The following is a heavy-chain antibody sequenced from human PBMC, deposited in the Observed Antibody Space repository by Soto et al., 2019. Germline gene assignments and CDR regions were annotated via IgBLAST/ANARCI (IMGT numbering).Heavy chain of an antibody. CDR1: GGSVSSGY. CDR2: IYYSGST. CDR3: AKSSWTEYFDS. Sequence: KPSETLSLTCTVSGGSVSSGYWSWIRQSPGKGLEWIAYIYYSGSTNYNPSLKSRVTTLADTSKNQFSLRLSSVTAADTAVYYCAKSSWTEYFDSWGQGTLVTVSS. J-gene: IGHJ4*02. V-gene: IGHV4-59*02. D-gene: IGHD2-2*01.